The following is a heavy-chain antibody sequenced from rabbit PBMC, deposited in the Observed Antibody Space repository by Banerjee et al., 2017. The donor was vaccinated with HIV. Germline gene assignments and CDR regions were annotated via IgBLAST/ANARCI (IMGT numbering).Heavy chain of an antibody. CDR2: IDIGNSVNT. Sequence: QSLEESGGDLVKPGASLTLTCTASGIDFSSYYICWVRQAPGAGLEWIACIDIGNSVNTWYANWAKGRLTISKTSSTTVTLQLTSLTAADTATYFCVRGAPLTMTMVIRGYFNLWGQGTLVTVS. J-gene: IGHJ4*01. D-gene: IGHD2-1*01. CDR1: GIDFSSYY. CDR3: VRGAPLTMTMVIRGYFNL. V-gene: IGHV1S40*01.